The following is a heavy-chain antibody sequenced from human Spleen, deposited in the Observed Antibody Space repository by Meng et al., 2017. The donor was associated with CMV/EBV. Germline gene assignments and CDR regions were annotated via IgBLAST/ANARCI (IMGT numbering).Heavy chain of an antibody. J-gene: IGHJ6*02. CDR2: VYYSGNT. Sequence: SETLSLTCTVSGGSISSSSYYWGWIRQPPGKGLEWIGSVYYSGNTYYNPSLKSRVTISVDTSKNQFSLKLSSVTAADTAVYYCARGDLFFWSSNGMEVWGQGTTVTVSS. D-gene: IGHD3-3*01. CDR1: GGSISSSSYY. V-gene: IGHV4-39*01. CDR3: ARGDLFFWSSNGMEV.